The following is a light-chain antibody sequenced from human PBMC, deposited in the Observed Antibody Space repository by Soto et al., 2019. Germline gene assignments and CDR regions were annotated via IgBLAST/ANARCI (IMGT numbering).Light chain of an antibody. CDR1: QTISSW. V-gene: IGKV1-5*03. J-gene: IGKJ1*01. Sequence: TPMSQSPSTLSGSVGDRVTINCRASQTISSWLAWYQQKPGKAPKLLIYKASTLKSGVPSRFSGSGSGTEFTLTISSLQPNDFAPYYCQHSNIYSDAFGQGTKVDIK. CDR3: QHSNIYSDA. CDR2: KAS.